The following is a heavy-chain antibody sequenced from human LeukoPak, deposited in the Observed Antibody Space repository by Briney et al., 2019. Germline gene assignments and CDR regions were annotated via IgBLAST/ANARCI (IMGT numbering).Heavy chain of an antibody. V-gene: IGHV1-2*02. CDR1: GYTFTGYY. CDR3: ARGRGRPAATSGYFDY. Sequence: ASVKVSCKASGYTFTGYYMYWVRQAPGQGLEWMGWINPNSGGTNYAQKFQGRVTMTRDTSISTAYMELSRLRSDDTAVYYCARGRGRPAATSGYFDYWGQGTLVTVSS. D-gene: IGHD2-2*01. J-gene: IGHJ4*02. CDR2: INPNSGGT.